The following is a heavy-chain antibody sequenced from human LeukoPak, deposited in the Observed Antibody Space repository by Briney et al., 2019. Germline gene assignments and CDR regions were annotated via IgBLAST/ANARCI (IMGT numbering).Heavy chain of an antibody. J-gene: IGHJ4*02. CDR2: ISTGSSYI. CDR1: GFTFSTYT. CDR3: ARHRGYSSFDY. Sequence: GGSLRLSCAASGFTFSTYTMNWVRQAPGKGLEWVSSISTGSSYIYYADSVRGRFTISRDNAKNSLYLQMNSLRAEDTAVYYCARHRGYSSFDYWGQGTLVTVSS. V-gene: IGHV3-21*01. D-gene: IGHD5-18*01.